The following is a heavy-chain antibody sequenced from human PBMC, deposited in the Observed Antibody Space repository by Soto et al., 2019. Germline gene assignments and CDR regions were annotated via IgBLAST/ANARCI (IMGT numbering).Heavy chain of an antibody. CDR3: AVPSSGWSAHTGPGYFDL. Sequence: EVQLVETGGGLIQPGGSLRLSCAASGFTVSSNYMSWVRQAPGKGLEWVSVIYSGGSTYYADSVKGRFTISRDNSKHTLYLQMNSLRAEDTAVYYCAVPSSGWSAHTGPGYFDLWGRGTLVTVSS. V-gene: IGHV3-53*02. CDR1: GFTVSSNY. D-gene: IGHD6-19*01. CDR2: IYSGGST. J-gene: IGHJ2*01.